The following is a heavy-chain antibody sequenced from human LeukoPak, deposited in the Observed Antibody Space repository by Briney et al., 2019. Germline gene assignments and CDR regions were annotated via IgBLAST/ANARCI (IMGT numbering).Heavy chain of an antibody. J-gene: IGHJ2*01. CDR2: IYSGGST. V-gene: IGHV3-66*01. D-gene: IGHD5/OR15-5a*01. CDR3: ARDKSVSDWYFDL. CDR1: GFTVSSNY. Sequence: GGSLRLSCAASGFTVSSNYMSWVRQAPGKGLEWVSVIYSGGSTYYGDSVKGRFTISRDKSKNTLYLQINSLRAEDTAVYYCARDKSVSDWYFDLWGRGTLVTVSS.